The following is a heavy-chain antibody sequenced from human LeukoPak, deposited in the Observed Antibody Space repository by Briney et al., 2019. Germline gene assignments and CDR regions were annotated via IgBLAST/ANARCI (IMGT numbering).Heavy chain of an antibody. CDR3: AREDSSGPNYYHYGMDV. V-gene: IGHV1-69*13. CDR1: GGTFSSYA. J-gene: IGHJ6*02. CDR2: IIPIFGTA. D-gene: IGHD3-22*01. Sequence: SVKVSCKASGGTFSSYAISWVRQAPGQGLEWMGGIIPIFGTANYAQKFQGRVTVTADESTSTAYMELSSLRSEDTAVYYCAREDSSGPNYYHYGMDVWGQGTTVTVSS.